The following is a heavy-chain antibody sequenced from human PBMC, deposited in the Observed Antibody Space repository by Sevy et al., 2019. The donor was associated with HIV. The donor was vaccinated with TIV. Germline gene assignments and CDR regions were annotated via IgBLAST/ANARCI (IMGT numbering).Heavy chain of an antibody. V-gene: IGHV3-72*01. CDR3: ARGSTYWSVTYFLDY. D-gene: IGHD4-17*01. Sequence: GGSLRLSCAASGFTFSDHYMDWVRQAPGKGLEWVGRIRNKANSDTTEYAASVKGRFTISRDDSKNSLYLQMNSLKTEDTAVYYCARGSTYWSVTYFLDYWGQGSLVTVSS. CDR2: IRNKANSDTT. CDR1: GFTFSDHY. J-gene: IGHJ4*02.